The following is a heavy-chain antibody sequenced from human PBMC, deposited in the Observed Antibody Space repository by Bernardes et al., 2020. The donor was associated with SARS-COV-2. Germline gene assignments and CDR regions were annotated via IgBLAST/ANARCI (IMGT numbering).Heavy chain of an antibody. J-gene: IGHJ4*02. CDR2: IYYSGTT. V-gene: IGHV4-31*03. CDR1: GGSIGSYY. CDR3: ARDSRNYAMGFDA. D-gene: IGHD1-7*01. Sequence: SETLSLTCTISGGSIGSYYWSWIRQRPGKGLEWIGYIYYSGTTNYNPSLQSRVTISLDTSKNRFSLTLTSVTAADTAVYYCARDSRNYAMGFDAWGQGTPVTVSS.